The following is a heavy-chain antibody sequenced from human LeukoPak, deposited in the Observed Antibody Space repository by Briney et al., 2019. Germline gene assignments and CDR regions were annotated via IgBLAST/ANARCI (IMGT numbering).Heavy chain of an antibody. CDR2: IIPILGIA. CDR3: ASVRADGYYYDSSGWEDYFDY. J-gene: IGHJ4*02. D-gene: IGHD3-22*01. Sequence: AASVKVSCKASGGTFSSYAISWVRQAPGQGLEWKGRIIPILGIANYAQKFQGRVTITADKSTSTAYMELSSLRSEDTAVYYCASVRADGYYYDSSGWEDYFDYWGQGTLVTVSS. V-gene: IGHV1-69*04. CDR1: GGTFSSYA.